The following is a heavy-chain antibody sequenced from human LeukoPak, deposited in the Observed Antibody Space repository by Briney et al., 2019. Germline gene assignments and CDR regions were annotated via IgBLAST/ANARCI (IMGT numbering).Heavy chain of an antibody. V-gene: IGHV3-30*02. D-gene: IGHD4-11*01. CDR1: GFTFSSSG. J-gene: IGHJ4*02. CDR2: IRYDGSNE. Sequence: PGGSLRLSCAASGFTFSSSGMHWVRQAPGKGLEWVAFIRYDGSNEYYADSVKGRFTISRDNSKNTLYLQMNSLRAEDTAVYYCAKGFSATVTTPNFDYWGQGTLVTVSS. CDR3: AKGFSATVTTPNFDY.